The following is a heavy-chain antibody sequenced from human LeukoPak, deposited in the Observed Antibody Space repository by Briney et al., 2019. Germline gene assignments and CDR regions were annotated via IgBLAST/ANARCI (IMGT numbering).Heavy chain of an antibody. V-gene: IGHV4-30-4*01. CDR3: ARGGDSSGYYSSDY. CDR2: IYYSGST. CDR1: GDSINSLDL. D-gene: IGHD3-22*01. J-gene: IGHJ4*02. Sequence: SETLSLTCTVSGDSINSLDLWSWIRQPPGKGLEWIGYIYYSGSTYYNPSLKSRVTISVDTSKNQFSLKLSSVTAADTAVYYCARGGDSSGYYSSDYWGQGTLVTVSS.